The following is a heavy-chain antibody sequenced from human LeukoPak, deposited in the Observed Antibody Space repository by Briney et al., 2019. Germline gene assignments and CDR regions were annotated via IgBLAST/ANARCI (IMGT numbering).Heavy chain of an antibody. CDR2: IIPILGIA. CDR3: ARGSYGDYRFFFDY. V-gene: IGHV1-69*04. J-gene: IGHJ4*02. CDR1: GGTFSSYD. D-gene: IGHD4-17*01. Sequence: SVKVSCKASGGTFSSYDISWVRQAPGQGLEWMGRIIPILGIANYAQKFQGRVTITADKSTSTAYMELSSLRSEDTAVYYCARGSYGDYRFFFDYWGQGTLVTVSS.